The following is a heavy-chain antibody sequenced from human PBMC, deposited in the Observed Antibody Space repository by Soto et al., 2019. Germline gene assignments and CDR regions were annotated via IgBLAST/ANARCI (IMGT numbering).Heavy chain of an antibody. J-gene: IGHJ5*02. D-gene: IGHD6-19*01. V-gene: IGHV1-3*01. CDR3: ARLIGELSSGWPNPWFDP. CDR2: INAGNGNT. Sequence: ASVKVSCKASGYTFTSYAMHWVRQARGQRLEWMGWINAGNGNTKYSQKFQGRVTITRDTSASTAYMELSSLRSEDTAVYYCARLIGELSSGWPNPWFDPWGQGTLVTVSS. CDR1: GYTFTSYA.